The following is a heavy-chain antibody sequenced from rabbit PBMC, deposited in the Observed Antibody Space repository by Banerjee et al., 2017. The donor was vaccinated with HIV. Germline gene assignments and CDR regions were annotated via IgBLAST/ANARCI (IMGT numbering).Heavy chain of an antibody. CDR2: IEVGDSSFT. V-gene: IGHV1S45*01. J-gene: IGHJ6*01. Sequence: QEQLEESGGGLVKPGASLTLTCKASGVSFSFSSYMCWVRQAPGKGLEWIACIEVGDSSFTYIATWARGRFTISRTSSTTVTLRMTSLTAADRAAYFCARDLVGVIGWNFYLWGPGTLVTVS. CDR3: ARDLVGVIGWNFYL. CDR1: GVSFSFSSY. D-gene: IGHD1-1*01.